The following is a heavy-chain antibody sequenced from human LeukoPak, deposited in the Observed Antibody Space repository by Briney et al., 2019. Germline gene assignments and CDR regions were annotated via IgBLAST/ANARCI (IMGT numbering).Heavy chain of an antibody. CDR1: GYTFTSYD. Sequence: GASVQVSCKASGYTFTSYDITWVRQATGQGLEWMGRINPNSGDRGYAQKFQGRVTITRNISISTAYMELRSLRSDDTAVYYCATELVGVFETWGQGTTVTVSS. J-gene: IGHJ3*02. CDR2: INPNSGDR. V-gene: IGHV1-8*03. CDR3: ATELVGVFET. D-gene: IGHD1-26*01.